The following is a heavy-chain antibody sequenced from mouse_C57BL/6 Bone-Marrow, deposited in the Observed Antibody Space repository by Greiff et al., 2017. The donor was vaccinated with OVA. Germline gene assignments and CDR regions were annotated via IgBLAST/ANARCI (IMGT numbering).Heavy chain of an antibody. CDR3: ARGGGVLYGNYVPRFAY. D-gene: IGHD2-1*01. J-gene: IGHJ3*01. Sequence: QVQLQQPGAELVKPGASVKVSCKASGYTFTSYWMHWVKQRPGRGLEWIGRIDPNSGGTKYNEKFKSKATLTVDKPSSTAYMQLSSLTSEDSAVYYCARGGGVLYGNYVPRFAYWGQGTLVTVSA. V-gene: IGHV1-72*01. CDR1: GYTFTSYW. CDR2: IDPNSGGT.